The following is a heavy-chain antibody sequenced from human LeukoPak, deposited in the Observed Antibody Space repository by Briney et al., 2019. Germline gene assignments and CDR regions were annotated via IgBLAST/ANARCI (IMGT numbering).Heavy chain of an antibody. J-gene: IGHJ4*02. CDR1: GFTVSSTY. CDR2: IYSGGNI. D-gene: IGHD2-15*01. Sequence: GGSLRLSCAASGFTVSSTYMSWVRQAPGKGLEWVSVIYSGGNIYYIDSVKGRFTISRDTYKNTLYLKMNSLRAEDTAVYYCASRHCSGGGCYFAGADPFDYWGQGTLVTVSS. CDR3: ASRHCSGGGCYFAGADPFDY. V-gene: IGHV3-53*01.